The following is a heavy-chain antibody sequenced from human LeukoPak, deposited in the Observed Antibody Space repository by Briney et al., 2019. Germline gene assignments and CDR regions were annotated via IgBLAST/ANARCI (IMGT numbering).Heavy chain of an antibody. D-gene: IGHD1-26*01. CDR1: VLSGLTRW. Sequence: GGSLGLSCVASVLSGLTRWMNWVRQAPGKGLEWVAIIKEDGSDKYYVDSVKGRFTISRDNAKNSVYLQMNSLRVEDTAVYYCASAAGWEFGYWGQGTLVTVSS. CDR2: IKEDGSDK. J-gene: IGHJ4*02. CDR3: ASAAGWEFGY. V-gene: IGHV3-7*01.